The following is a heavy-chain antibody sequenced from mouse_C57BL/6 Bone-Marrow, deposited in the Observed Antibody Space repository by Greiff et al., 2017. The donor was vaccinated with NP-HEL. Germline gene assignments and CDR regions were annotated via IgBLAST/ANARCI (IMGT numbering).Heavy chain of an antibody. D-gene: IGHD2-4*01. Sequence: EVQLVESGPVLVKPGASVKMSCKASGYTFTDYYMNWVKQSHGKSLEWIGVINPYNGGTSYNQKFKGKATLTVDKSSSTAYMELNSLTSEDSAVYYCARGGDYAVRSYYAMDYWGQGTSVTVSS. CDR3: ARGGDYAVRSYYAMDY. CDR2: INPYNGGT. CDR1: GYTFTDYY. V-gene: IGHV1-19*01. J-gene: IGHJ4*01.